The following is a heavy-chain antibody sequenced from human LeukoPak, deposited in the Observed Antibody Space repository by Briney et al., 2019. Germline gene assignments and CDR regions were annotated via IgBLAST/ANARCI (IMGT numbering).Heavy chain of an antibody. CDR1: GFTFSSYA. Sequence: GGSLRLSCAASGFTFSSYAMSWVRQAPGKGLEWVSAISGSGGSKYYADSVKGRFTISRDNSKNTLYLQMSSLRADDTAVYYCARATGTTVTALDSWGQGTLVTVSS. CDR2: ISGSGGSK. D-gene: IGHD4-17*01. J-gene: IGHJ4*02. V-gene: IGHV3-23*01. CDR3: ARATGTTVTALDS.